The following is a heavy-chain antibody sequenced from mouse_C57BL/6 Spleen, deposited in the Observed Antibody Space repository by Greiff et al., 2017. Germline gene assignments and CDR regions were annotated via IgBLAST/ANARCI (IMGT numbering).Heavy chain of an antibody. CDR1: GYAFSSSW. CDR2: IYPGDGDT. D-gene: IGHD1-1*01. CDR3: ARTTVVANQYFDV. V-gene: IGHV1-82*01. Sequence: VQLQQSGPELVKPGASVKISCKASGYAFSSSWMNWVKQRPGKGLEWIGRIYPGDGDTNYNGKFKGKATLTADKSSSTAYMQLSSLTSEDSAVYFCARTTVVANQYFDVGGTGTTVTVSS. J-gene: IGHJ1*03.